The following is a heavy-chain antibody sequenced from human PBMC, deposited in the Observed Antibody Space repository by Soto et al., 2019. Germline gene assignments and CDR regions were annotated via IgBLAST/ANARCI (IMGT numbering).Heavy chain of an antibody. J-gene: IGHJ3*02. CDR1: GFTFSDYY. D-gene: IGHD4-17*01. V-gene: IGHV3-11*06. CDR2: ISHDSDYT. CDR3: ARPNTPYYGGNSGAFDI. Sequence: QVQLVESGGGLVKPGGSLRLSCAASGFTFSDYYMSWIRQAPGQGLEWVSYISHDSDYTSYADSVRGRFSISRDNDQKSLYLQINSLRAEDTALYYCARPNTPYYGGNSGAFDIWGQGTMVTVSS.